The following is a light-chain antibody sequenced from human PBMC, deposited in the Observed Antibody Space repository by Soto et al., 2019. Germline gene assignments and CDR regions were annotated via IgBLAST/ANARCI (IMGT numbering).Light chain of an antibody. J-gene: IGKJ1*01. CDR1: QEISNY. V-gene: IGKV1-33*01. CDR2: DAS. CDR3: QQYDNLPRT. Sequence: DIPMIQSPSSLSASVGDRVTITCQASQEISNYLNWYQQKPGKAPKLLIYDASNLERVVPCRFSGRGSGPDFTFTISSLQPEDFATYYCQQYDNLPRTFDRGTKVEIK.